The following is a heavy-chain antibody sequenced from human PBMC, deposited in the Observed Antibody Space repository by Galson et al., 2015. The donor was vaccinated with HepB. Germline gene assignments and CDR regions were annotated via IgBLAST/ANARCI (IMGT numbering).Heavy chain of an antibody. J-gene: IGHJ5*02. V-gene: IGHV3-53*01. CDR1: GFTVSSNY. CDR2: IYSGGST. D-gene: IGHD6-13*01. Sequence: SLRLSCAASGFTVSSNYMSWVRQAPGKGLEWVSVIYSGGSTYYADSVKGRFTISRDNSKNTLYLQMNSLRAEDTAVYYCAREGYGQSYGFDPWGQGTLVTVSS. CDR3: AREGYGQSYGFDP.